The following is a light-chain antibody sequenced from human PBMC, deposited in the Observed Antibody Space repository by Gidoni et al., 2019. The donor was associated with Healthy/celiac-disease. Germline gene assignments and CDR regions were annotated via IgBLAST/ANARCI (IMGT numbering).Light chain of an antibody. Sequence: EIVLTQSPGTLSLSPGERATLSCRASQSVSSSYLAWYQQKPGQAPRLLIYGASSRATGIPDRFSGSGSGTDLTLTISRLEPEDFAVYYCQQYGSSPFTFGPXTKVDIK. CDR1: QSVSSSY. CDR3: QQYGSSPFT. J-gene: IGKJ3*01. V-gene: IGKV3-20*01. CDR2: GAS.